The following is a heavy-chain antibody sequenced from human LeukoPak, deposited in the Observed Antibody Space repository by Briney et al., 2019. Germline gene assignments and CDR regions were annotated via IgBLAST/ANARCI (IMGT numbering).Heavy chain of an antibody. V-gene: IGHV3-30*02. CDR1: EFTFSNYG. CDR2: VRSDGNDK. Sequence: GEPLRLSWAASEFTFSNYGMHWVRQAPGKGLEWVTFVRSDGNDKYYADSVKGRFTISRDNSKNTLYLQMTSLRVEDTAIYYCATAGLDYWGQGSLVTVSS. D-gene: IGHD2-21*02. J-gene: IGHJ4*02. CDR3: ATAGLDY.